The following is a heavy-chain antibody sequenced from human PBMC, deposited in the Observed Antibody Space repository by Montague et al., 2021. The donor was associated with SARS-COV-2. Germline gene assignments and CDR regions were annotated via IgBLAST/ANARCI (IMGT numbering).Heavy chain of an antibody. CDR3: AIQAGDYGDFGGIYYYNGVDV. V-gene: IGHV4-4*07. J-gene: IGHJ6*02. D-gene: IGHD4-17*01. CDR1: GDSISSFY. CDR2: IYANGGT. Sequence: SETLSLTCTVSGDSISSFYWNWTRQPAGKGLEWIGRIYANGGTNYNPSLKSRVTMSVGTSKNEFFLEMTSVTAADTAVYYCAIQAGDYGDFGGIYYYNGVDVWGQGTTVTVSS.